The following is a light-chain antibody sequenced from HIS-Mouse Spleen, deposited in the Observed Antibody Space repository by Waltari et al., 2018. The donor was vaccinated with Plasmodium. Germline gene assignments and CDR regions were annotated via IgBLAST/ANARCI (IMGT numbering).Light chain of an antibody. V-gene: IGLV3-10*01. CDR2: EDS. CDR3: YSTDSSGNHRV. Sequence: VSPGQTARITCSGHALPKKYAYWYQQKSGQAPVLGIYEDSKRPSGITERFSGSSSGTMATWTISGAKVEDEADYYCYSTDSSGNHRVFGGGTKLTVL. CDR1: ALPKKY. J-gene: IGLJ3*02.